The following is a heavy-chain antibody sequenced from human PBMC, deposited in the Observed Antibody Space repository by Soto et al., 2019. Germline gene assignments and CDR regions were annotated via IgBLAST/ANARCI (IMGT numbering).Heavy chain of an antibody. CDR3: AKEGPLTGYFDY. D-gene: IGHD3-9*01. CDR1: GFIFSRDG. Sequence: GGSLRLSCAASGFIFSRDGMHWVRQAPGKGLEWVAVISYHGSDIYYADSVKGRFTISRDNSKNTLYLQMNSLRAEDTAVYYCAKEGPLTGYFDYWGQGTLVTVSS. J-gene: IGHJ4*02. CDR2: ISYHGSDI. V-gene: IGHV3-30*18.